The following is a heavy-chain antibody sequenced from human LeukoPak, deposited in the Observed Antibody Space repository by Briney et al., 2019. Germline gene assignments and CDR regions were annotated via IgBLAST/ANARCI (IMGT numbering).Heavy chain of an antibody. J-gene: IGHJ4*02. CDR3: TKGTIWLPFDY. CDR2: IYSDGSST. Sequence: PGGSLRLSCAASGFTFSSYWMHWVRQAPGRGLVWVSHIYSDGSSTYYADSVKGRFTISRDNSKNTLYLQMNSLRAEDTAVYYFTKGTIWLPFDYWGQGTLVTVSS. CDR1: GFTFSSYW. D-gene: IGHD5-18*01. V-gene: IGHV3-74*01.